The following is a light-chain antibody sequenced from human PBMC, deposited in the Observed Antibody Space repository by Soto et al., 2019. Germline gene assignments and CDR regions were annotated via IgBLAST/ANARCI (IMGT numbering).Light chain of an antibody. CDR1: QSVSSN. V-gene: IGKV3-15*01. Sequence: EIVMTQSPATLSVSPGERATLSCRASQSVSSNLAWYQQKPGQAPRLFIYGASTRATGIPARFSGSGSGTEFTLTISSLRSEDFAVYYCQQYNNWPPYTFGQGTKLEIK. CDR2: GAS. CDR3: QQYNNWPPYT. J-gene: IGKJ2*01.